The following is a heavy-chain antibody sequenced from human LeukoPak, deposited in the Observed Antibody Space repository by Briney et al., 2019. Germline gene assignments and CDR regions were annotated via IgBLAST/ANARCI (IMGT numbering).Heavy chain of an antibody. CDR1: GYTFTSYG. V-gene: IGHV1-18*01. Sequence: ASVKVSCKASGYTFTSYGISWVRQAPGQGLEWMGWISAYNGNTNHAQKFQGRVTMTRDTSTSTAYMELRSLRSDDTAVYYCARVKGQKQLDKNLFDPWGQGTLVTVSS. D-gene: IGHD6-13*01. CDR3: ARVKGQKQLDKNLFDP. CDR2: ISAYNGNT. J-gene: IGHJ5*02.